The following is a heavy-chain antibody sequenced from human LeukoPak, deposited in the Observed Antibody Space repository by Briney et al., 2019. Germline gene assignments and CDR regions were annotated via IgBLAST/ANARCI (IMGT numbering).Heavy chain of an antibody. J-gene: IGHJ5*02. D-gene: IGHD1-1*01. V-gene: IGHV3-23*01. CDR2: INASGAKT. CDR3: SKDPVQHGNGLYWFDP. CDR1: GFTFNNYA. Sequence: PGGTLTLSCAASGFTFNNYAVRWVRQAPGKGLDWVSDINASGAKTYYADPVKGRFTISRDNSRNTSYLQMTSLRVEDTAVYYCSKDPVQHGNGLYWFDPWGQGTVVTVSS.